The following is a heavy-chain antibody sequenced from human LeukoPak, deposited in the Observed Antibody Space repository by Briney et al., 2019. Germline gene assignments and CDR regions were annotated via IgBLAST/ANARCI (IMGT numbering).Heavy chain of an antibody. CDR2: ISSDGTNT. J-gene: IGHJ6*02. Sequence: PGGSLRLSCAASGFTFSSHWMHWVRHVPGKGLVWVSRISSDGTNTTYAHSVKGRFTISRDNAKNTLYLEMNSLRAEDTAVYYCARGRHYGMDVWGQGTTVTVSS. CDR1: GFTFSSHW. CDR3: ARGRHYGMDV. V-gene: IGHV3-74*01.